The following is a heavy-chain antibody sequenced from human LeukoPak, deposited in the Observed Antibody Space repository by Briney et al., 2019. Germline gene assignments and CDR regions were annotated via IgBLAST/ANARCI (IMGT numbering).Heavy chain of an antibody. CDR2: TCYRSTWYN. Sequence: SQTLSLTCAISGDSVSSNSVTWNWIRQSPTRGLEWLGRTCYRSTWYNDYAVSVRGRITVNPDTSKNQFSLHLNSVTPEDTAVYYCARRLTQYDCFDPWGQGILVTVSS. J-gene: IGHJ5*02. CDR3: ARRLTQYDCFDP. V-gene: IGHV6-1*01. D-gene: IGHD2-2*01. CDR1: GDSVSSNSVT.